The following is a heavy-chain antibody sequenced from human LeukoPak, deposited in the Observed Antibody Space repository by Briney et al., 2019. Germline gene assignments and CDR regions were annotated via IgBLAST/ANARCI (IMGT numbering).Heavy chain of an antibody. J-gene: IGHJ6*02. CDR1: GGSVNSGSYF. Sequence: SETLSPTCTVSGGSVNSGSYFWSWFRQPPGKRLEWIGYIQNSATTNYNPSLESRVAIFVDSSKDQFSLRVTSVTAADTAVYYCATDYSNFYGMDVWGQGTTVTVSS. CDR3: ATDYSNFYGMDV. V-gene: IGHV4-61*01. D-gene: IGHD4-11*01. CDR2: IQNSATT.